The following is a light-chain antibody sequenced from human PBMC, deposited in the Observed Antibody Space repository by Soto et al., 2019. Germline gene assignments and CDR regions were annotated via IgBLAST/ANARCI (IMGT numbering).Light chain of an antibody. J-gene: IGKJ4*01. CDR3: QQYGSTPLT. V-gene: IGKV3-20*01. Sequence: EIVLKQSPDTLCLSPGERATLSCRASQSVKNNYLAWYQQKPGQAPRFLIYDASSRATGIPDRFSGSGSGTDFTLTISRLEPEDFAVYYCQQYGSTPLTFGGGTKVDIK. CDR2: DAS. CDR1: QSVKNNY.